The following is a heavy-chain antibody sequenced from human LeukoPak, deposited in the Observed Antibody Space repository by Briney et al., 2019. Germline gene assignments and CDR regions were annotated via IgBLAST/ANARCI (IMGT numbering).Heavy chain of an antibody. J-gene: IGHJ3*02. CDR1: GFTFSSYA. D-gene: IGHD3-3*01. CDR2: ISYDGSNK. V-gene: IGHV3-30*04. Sequence: GGSLRLSCAASGFTFSSYAMHWVRQAPGKGLEWVAVISYDGSNKYYADSVKGRFTISRDDSKNTLYLQMNSLRAEDTAVYYCARGAIFGVVITRSAFDIWGQGTMVTVSS. CDR3: ARGAIFGVVITRSAFDI.